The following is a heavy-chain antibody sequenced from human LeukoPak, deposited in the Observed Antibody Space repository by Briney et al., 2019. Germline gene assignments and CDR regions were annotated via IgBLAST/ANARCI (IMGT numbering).Heavy chain of an antibody. J-gene: IGHJ6*02. CDR1: GYIFTSYY. V-gene: IGHV1-46*01. Sequence: ASVKDSCKASGYIFTSYYMHWVQQAPGQGLEWMGIINPSGGSTSYAQKFQGRVTMTRDTSASTVYMELSSLRSEDTAVYYCARLGSITMVRGVIIIEPKDYYYGMDVWGQGTTVTVSS. CDR2: INPSGGST. D-gene: IGHD3-10*01. CDR3: ARLGSITMVRGVIIIEPKDYYYGMDV.